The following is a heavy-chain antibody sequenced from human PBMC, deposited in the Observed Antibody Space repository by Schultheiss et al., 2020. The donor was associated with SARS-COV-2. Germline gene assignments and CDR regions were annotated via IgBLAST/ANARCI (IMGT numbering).Heavy chain of an antibody. Sequence: GGSLRLSCAASGFTFSSYSMNWVRQAPGKGLEWVSAISGSGSSIYYADSVKGRFTISRDNAKNSLYLQMNSLRAEDTAVYYCARDWSWGQGTMVTVSS. CDR3: ARDWS. V-gene: IGHV3-21*01. J-gene: IGHJ3*01. CDR1: GFTFSSYS. CDR2: ISGSGSSI.